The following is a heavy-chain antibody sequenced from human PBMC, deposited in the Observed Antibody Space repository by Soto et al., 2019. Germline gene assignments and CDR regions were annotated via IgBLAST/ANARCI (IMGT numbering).Heavy chain of an antibody. CDR1: GFTFSSYE. V-gene: IGHV3-48*03. J-gene: IGHJ4*02. D-gene: IGHD3-3*01. CDR3: ARGGILRYFDA. Sequence: PGGSLRLSCAASGFTFSSYEMNWVRQAPGKGLEWVSYIIGGTIYYADSVKGRFTISRDDAKNSLYLQMNSLSAEDTAVYYCARGGILRYFDAWGQGTLVTVSS. CDR2: IIGGTI.